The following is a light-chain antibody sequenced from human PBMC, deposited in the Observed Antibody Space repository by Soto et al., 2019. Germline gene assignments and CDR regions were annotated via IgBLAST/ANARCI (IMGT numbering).Light chain of an antibody. CDR1: QSVSSH. J-gene: IGKJ1*01. CDR2: GAS. CDR3: QQYNNWPPWT. Sequence: EIVVTQSPATLSVSPGERATLSCRTSQSVSSHVAWYQQKPGQAPRLLIYGASTRATGIPARFSGSGSGTESTLTISSLQSEDFAVYYCQQYNNWPPWTFGQGTKVDIK. V-gene: IGKV3-15*01.